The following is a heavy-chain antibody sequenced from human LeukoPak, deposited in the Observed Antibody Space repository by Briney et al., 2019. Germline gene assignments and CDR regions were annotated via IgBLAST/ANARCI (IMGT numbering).Heavy chain of an antibody. CDR3: ATAPNWIYRNWFDP. Sequence: ASVKISCKVSGYTFTDYYMHWVRQAPGKGLAWMGLLNLESGKTLYTEKFQGRVTITADTSTDTAYMELSSLRSEDTAVYYCATAPNWIYRNWFDPWGQGTLVTVSS. V-gene: IGHV1-69-2*01. CDR2: LNLESGKT. D-gene: IGHD1-14*01. CDR1: GYTFTDYY. J-gene: IGHJ5*02.